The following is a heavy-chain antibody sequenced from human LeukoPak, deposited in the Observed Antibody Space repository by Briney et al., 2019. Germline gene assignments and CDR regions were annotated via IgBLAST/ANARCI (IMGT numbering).Heavy chain of an antibody. D-gene: IGHD5-12*01. Sequence: GGSLRLSCAASGFTFSSYGMHWVRQAPGKGLEWVAFIRYDGSNKYHADSVKGRFTISRDNSKNTLYLQMNSLRAEDTAVYYCAKDWGVATIPPYYYYYMDVWGKGTTVTISS. CDR1: GFTFSSYG. J-gene: IGHJ6*03. CDR3: AKDWGVATIPPYYYYYMDV. V-gene: IGHV3-30*02. CDR2: IRYDGSNK.